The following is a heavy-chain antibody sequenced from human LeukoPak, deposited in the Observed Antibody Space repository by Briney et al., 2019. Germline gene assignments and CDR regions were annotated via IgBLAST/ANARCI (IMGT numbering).Heavy chain of an antibody. CDR3: ARVRFGEWDP. D-gene: IGHD3-10*01. CDR1: GGSISSSAYH. J-gene: IGHJ5*02. V-gene: IGHV4-39*01. CDR2: IHSSGST. Sequence: PSETLSLTCTVSGGSISSSAYHWGWIRQPPGKGLEWVGSIHSSGSTYYNLSLKSRVTISVDTSKNQFSLKLSSVTAADTAVYYCARVRFGEWDPWGQGTLVTVSS.